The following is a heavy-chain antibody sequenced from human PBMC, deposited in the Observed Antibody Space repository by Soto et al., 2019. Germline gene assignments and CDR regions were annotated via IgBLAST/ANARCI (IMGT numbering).Heavy chain of an antibody. Sequence: PGGSLRLSCAASGFTFSSYSMNWVRQAPGKGLEWVSSISSSSSYIYYADSVKGRFTISRDNAKNSLYLQMNSLRAEDTAVYYCARALPPLPLWYYFDYWGQGTLVTVSS. CDR2: ISSSSSYI. V-gene: IGHV3-21*01. D-gene: IGHD3-10*01. CDR3: ARALPPLPLWYYFDY. CDR1: GFTFSSYS. J-gene: IGHJ4*02.